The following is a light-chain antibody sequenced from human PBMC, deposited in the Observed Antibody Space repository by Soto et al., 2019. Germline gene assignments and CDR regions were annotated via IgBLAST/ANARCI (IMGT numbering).Light chain of an antibody. CDR2: DVS. CDR3: SSYTSSSTVV. CDR1: SSDVGGYNY. J-gene: IGLJ2*01. V-gene: IGLV2-14*01. Sequence: QCALTQPASVSGSPGQSITMSCTGTSSDVGGYNYVSWYQQHPGKAPKLMIYDVSNRPSGVSNRFSGSKSGNTASLTISGLQAEDEADYYCSSYTSSSTVVFGGGTKLTVL.